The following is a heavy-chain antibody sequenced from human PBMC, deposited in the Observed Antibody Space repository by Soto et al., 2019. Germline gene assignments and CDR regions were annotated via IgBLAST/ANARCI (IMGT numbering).Heavy chain of an antibody. CDR1: GFTFSSYG. Sequence: QVQLVESGGGVVQPGRSLRLSCAASGFTFSSYGMHWVRKAPGKGLEWVAVISYDGSNKYYTDSVKGRFTISRDNSKNTLYLPMNSLRAEDTAVYYCAKDPEYSYGYSFHYWGQGTLVTVSS. CDR2: ISYDGSNK. D-gene: IGHD5-18*01. J-gene: IGHJ4*02. V-gene: IGHV3-30*18. CDR3: AKDPEYSYGYSFHY.